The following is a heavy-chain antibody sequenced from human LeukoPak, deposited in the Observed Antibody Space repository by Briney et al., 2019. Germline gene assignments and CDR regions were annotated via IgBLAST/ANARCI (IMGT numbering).Heavy chain of an antibody. Sequence: GGSLRLSCAASGFTFSSYGMHWVRQAPGKGLEWVAVISYDGSNKYYADSVKGRFTISRDNAKNSLYLQMNSLRAEDTAVYYCASSGQWLVLDAFDIWGQGTMVTVSS. D-gene: IGHD6-19*01. CDR2: ISYDGSNK. CDR1: GFTFSSYG. J-gene: IGHJ3*02. CDR3: ASSGQWLVLDAFDI. V-gene: IGHV3-30*03.